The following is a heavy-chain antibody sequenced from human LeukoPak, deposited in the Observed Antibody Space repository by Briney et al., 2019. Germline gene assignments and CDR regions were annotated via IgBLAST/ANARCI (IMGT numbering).Heavy chain of an antibody. CDR3: AKDRSGYSGYGFDY. V-gene: IGHV3-23*01. Sequence: GGSLRLSCAASGFTFSSYAMSWVRQAPGKGLEWVSGIDGSAGSTYYADSVKGRFTFSRDNSKNTLYLQMNSLRAEDTAVYYCAKDRSGYSGYGFDYWGQGSLVTVSS. CDR2: IDGSAGST. CDR1: GFTFSSYA. J-gene: IGHJ4*02. D-gene: IGHD5-12*01.